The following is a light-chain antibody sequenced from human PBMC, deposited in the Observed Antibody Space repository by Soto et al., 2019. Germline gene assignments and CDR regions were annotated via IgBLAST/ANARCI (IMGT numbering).Light chain of an antibody. Sequence: EIVMTQSPATLSVSPGERATLSCRASQSVSSNLAWYQQKPGQDPRLLIYGASTRATGIPARFSGSGSGTEFNLTISSLQSEDFAVYCCQQYNNWPPWTFGQGTKVEIK. CDR1: QSVSSN. CDR2: GAS. J-gene: IGKJ1*01. CDR3: QQYNNWPPWT. V-gene: IGKV3-15*01.